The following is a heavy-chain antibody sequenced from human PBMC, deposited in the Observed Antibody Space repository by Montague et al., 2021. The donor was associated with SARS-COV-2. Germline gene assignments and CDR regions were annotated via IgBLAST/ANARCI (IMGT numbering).Heavy chain of an antibody. CDR3: ARDSEYSSDY. Sequence: CAISGDSVSSNTVAWNWFRQSPSGGLEWLGRTYYRSKWYNDYAVSMQSRVTINPDTSKNQFSLHVNSVTPEDTAVYYCARDSEYSSDYWGQGLLVTVSS. CDR1: GDSVSSNTVA. D-gene: IGHD6-6*01. CDR2: TYYRSKWYN. J-gene: IGHJ4*02. V-gene: IGHV6-1*01.